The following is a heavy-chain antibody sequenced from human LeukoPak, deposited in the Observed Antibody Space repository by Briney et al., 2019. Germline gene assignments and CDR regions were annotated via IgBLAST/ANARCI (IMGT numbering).Heavy chain of an antibody. CDR2: IYYSGST. V-gene: IGHV4-61*01. J-gene: IGHJ2*01. D-gene: IGHD6-13*01. CDR1: GCSVSSGSYY. CDR3: ARDSLGQQLRVWYFDL. Sequence: SETLSLTCTVPGCSVSSGSYYWSWIRQPPGKGLEWIGYIYYSGSTNYNPSLKSRVTISVDTSKNQFSLKLSSVTAADTAVYYCARDSLGQQLRVWYFDLWGRGTLVTVSS.